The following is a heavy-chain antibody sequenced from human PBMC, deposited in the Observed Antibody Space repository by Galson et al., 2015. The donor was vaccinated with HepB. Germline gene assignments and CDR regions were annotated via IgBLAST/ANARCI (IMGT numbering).Heavy chain of an antibody. Sequence: LTCAVYGGSFSGYYWSRIRQPPGKGLEWIGEINHSGSTNYNPSLKSRVTISVDTSKNQFSLKLSSVTAADTAVYYCARDQFSTSCYGCVLGNTSDPTDAFDIWGQGTMVTVSS. D-gene: IGHD2-2*01. CDR2: INHSGST. CDR1: GGSFSGYY. J-gene: IGHJ3*02. V-gene: IGHV4-34*01. CDR3: ARDQFSTSCYGCVLGNTSDPTDAFDI.